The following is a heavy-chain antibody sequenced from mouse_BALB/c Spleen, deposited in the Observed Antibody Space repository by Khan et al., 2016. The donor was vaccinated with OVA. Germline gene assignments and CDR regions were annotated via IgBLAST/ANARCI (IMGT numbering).Heavy chain of an antibody. CDR2: IWSGGNT. Sequence: QVQLQQSGPGLVQPSQSLSITCTVSGFSLTTYGVHWVRQFPGKGLEWLGLIWSGGNTDYNAAFISRLSITKDNSKSQVFFKMNSLQADDTAMYXCARNSYMYDFTYWGQGTLVTVSA. J-gene: IGHJ3*01. CDR1: GFSLTTYG. D-gene: IGHD2-14*01. CDR3: ARNSYMYDFTY. V-gene: IGHV2-2*01.